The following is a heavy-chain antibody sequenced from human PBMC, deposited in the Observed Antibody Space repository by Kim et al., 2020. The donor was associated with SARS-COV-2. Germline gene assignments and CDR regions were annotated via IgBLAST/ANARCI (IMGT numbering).Heavy chain of an antibody. D-gene: IGHD1-7*01. V-gene: IGHV3-23*01. CDR2: ITGSGDGT. J-gene: IGHJ2*01. CDR1: GFTLNNHA. CDR3: AKVAGTSAAGPAWY. Sequence: GGSLRLSCAASGFTLNNHAVIWVRQAPEKGPEWVSGITGSGDGTYYTDSVKGRFTISRDSSKNTVYLQMNSLRVEDTAVYYCAKVAGTSAAGPAWY.